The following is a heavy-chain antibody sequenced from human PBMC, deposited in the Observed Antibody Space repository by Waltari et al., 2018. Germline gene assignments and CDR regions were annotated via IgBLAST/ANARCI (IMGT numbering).Heavy chain of an antibody. CDR1: GSTFTDSY. J-gene: IGHJ3*02. CDR3: ASPRLYDYSGI. Sequence: EVQLVQSGAEVKKPGATVKISCKASGSTFTDSYLHWLQQAPGKGPEWMGRVDPEDGETIYAEKFQGRVTITADTSTDTAYMELSSLRSEDTAVYYCASPRLYDYSGIWGQGTMVTVSS. D-gene: IGHD4-4*01. CDR2: VDPEDGET. V-gene: IGHV1-69-2*01.